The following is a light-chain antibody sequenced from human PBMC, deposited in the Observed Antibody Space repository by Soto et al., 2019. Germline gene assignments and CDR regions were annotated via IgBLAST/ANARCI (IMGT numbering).Light chain of an antibody. J-gene: IGLJ3*02. CDR3: CSYTSSSIRV. V-gene: IGLV2-14*01. Sequence: QSALTQPASVSGSPGQSITISCTGTSSDVGGYNHVSWYQQQPGKAPKLIIYEVRNRPSGVSNRLSGSKSGNTASLTISGLQADDEADYYCCSYTSSSIRVFGGGTKVTVL. CDR2: EVR. CDR1: SSDVGGYNH.